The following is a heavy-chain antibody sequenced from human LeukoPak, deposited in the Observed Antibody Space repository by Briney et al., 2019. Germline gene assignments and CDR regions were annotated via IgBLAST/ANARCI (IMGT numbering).Heavy chain of an antibody. CDR1: GFTFSSYQ. D-gene: IGHD1-26*01. J-gene: IGHJ4*02. V-gene: IGHV3-48*03. CDR3: ARFGVGTTSFDY. CDR2: ISDSVSTI. Sequence: GGSLRLSCAASGFTFSSYQMNWVRQAPGKGLEWVSYISDSVSTIYYADSVKGRFTISRDNAKNSLFLQMTSLRAEDTAVYYCARFGVGTTSFDYWGQGTLVTVSS.